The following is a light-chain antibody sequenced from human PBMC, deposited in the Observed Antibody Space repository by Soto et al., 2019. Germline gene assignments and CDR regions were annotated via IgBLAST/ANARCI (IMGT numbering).Light chain of an antibody. CDR3: SSYSTTTTLV. Sequence: QSVLTQPASVSGSPGQSVTISCTGTSSDVGGYDYVSWYQQHPGKAPKLILYEVNNRPSGISNHFSGSKSGNTASLIISGLQADDEADYFCSSYSTTTTLVFGPGTKVTVL. CDR1: SSDVGGYDY. V-gene: IGLV2-14*01. CDR2: EVN. J-gene: IGLJ1*01.